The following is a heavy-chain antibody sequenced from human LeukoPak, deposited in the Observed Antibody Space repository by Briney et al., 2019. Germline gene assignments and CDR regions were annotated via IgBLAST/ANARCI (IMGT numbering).Heavy chain of an antibody. J-gene: IGHJ4*02. D-gene: IGHD3-22*01. CDR3: ASSPYYYDSSGYYYHLTGFDY. CDR1: GYTFTGYY. Sequence: ASVKVSCKASGYTFTGYYMHWGRQAPGQGLEWMGWINPNSGGTNYAQKFQGRVTMTRDTSISTAYMELSRLRSDDTAVYYCASSPYYYDSSGYYYHLTGFDYWGQGTLVTVSS. V-gene: IGHV1-2*02. CDR2: INPNSGGT.